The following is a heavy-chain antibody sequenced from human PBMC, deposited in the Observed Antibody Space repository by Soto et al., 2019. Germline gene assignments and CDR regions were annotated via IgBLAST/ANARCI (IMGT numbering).Heavy chain of an antibody. D-gene: IGHD3-3*01. J-gene: IGHJ4*02. CDR3: ATYDCSFSRPETLYYFDY. V-gene: IGHV1-69*01. CDR2: IIPIFGTA. CDR1: GGTFSSYA. Sequence: QVQLVQSGAEVKKPGSSVKVSCKASGGTFSSYAISWVRQAPGQGLEWMGGIIPIFGTANYAQKFQGGVTITADESTSTAYMELSSLRSEDTAVYYCATYDCSFSRPETLYYFDYWGQGTLVTVSS.